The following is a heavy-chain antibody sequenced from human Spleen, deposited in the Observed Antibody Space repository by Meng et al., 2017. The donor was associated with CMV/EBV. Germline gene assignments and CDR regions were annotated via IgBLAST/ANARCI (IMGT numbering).Heavy chain of an antibody. J-gene: IGHJ5*02. D-gene: IGHD5-18*01. CDR2: IYYSGST. CDR1: GGSISSGDYY. Sequence: QEQLQEPGPGLVKPSQPLSLTCTVSGGSISSGDYYWSWIRQPPGKGLEWIGYIYYSGSTYYNPSLKSRVTISVDTSKNQFSLKLSSVTAADTAVYYCARVVTYNWFDPWGQGTLVTVSS. V-gene: IGHV4-30-4*08. CDR3: ARVVTYNWFDP.